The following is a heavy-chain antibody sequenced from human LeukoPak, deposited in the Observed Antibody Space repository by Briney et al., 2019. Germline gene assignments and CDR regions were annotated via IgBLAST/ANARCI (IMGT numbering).Heavy chain of an antibody. Sequence: GGSLRLSCAASGFTFSSYGMSWVRQAPGKGLEWVSGSSGGGGSANYADSVKGRFTISRDNSKNTLYLQMNSLRAEDTAVYYCAKDSQDYDFWSGYLSSWGQGTLVTVSS. V-gene: IGHV3-23*01. J-gene: IGHJ5*02. CDR3: AKDSQDYDFWSGYLSS. D-gene: IGHD3-3*01. CDR1: GFTFSSYG. CDR2: SSGGGGSA.